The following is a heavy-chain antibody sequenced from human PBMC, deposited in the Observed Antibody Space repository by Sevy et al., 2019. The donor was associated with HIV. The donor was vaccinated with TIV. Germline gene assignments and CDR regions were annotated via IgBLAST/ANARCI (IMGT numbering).Heavy chain of an antibody. Sequence: ASVKVSCKASGGTFSSYAISWVRQAPGQGLEWMGGIIPIFGTANYAQKFQGRVTITADKSTSTAYMELSSLRSEDTAVYYCARRYYDSSGPVKVAAAFDIWGQGTMVTVSS. CDR3: ARRYYDSSGPVKVAAAFDI. D-gene: IGHD3-22*01. V-gene: IGHV1-69*06. CDR1: GGTFSSYA. CDR2: IIPIFGTA. J-gene: IGHJ3*02.